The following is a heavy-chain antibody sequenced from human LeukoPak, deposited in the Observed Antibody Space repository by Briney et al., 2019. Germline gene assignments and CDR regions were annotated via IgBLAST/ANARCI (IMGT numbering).Heavy chain of an antibody. CDR1: GYSFASYW. J-gene: IGHJ4*02. D-gene: IGHD6-13*01. CDR3: ARRSRGHSAAAGNFDY. Sequence: GESRKISGKGSGYSFASYWIGGVGQMPGKGLGWMGIIYPGDSDTRYSPSFQGQVTISADKSISTAYLQWSSLKASDTAMYYCARRSRGHSAAAGNFDYWGQGTLVTVSS. V-gene: IGHV5-51*01. CDR2: IYPGDSDT.